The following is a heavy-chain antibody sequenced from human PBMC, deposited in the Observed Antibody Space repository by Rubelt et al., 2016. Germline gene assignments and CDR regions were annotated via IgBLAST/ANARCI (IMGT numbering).Heavy chain of an antibody. V-gene: IGHV1-18*01. CDR1: GYTFTSYG. CDR2: ISAYHGNT. Sequence: QVQLVQSGAEVKKPGASVKVSCKASGYTFTSYGISWVRPAPGQGLAWMGWISAYHGNTNYAQKLQGKVTMTTYTSTSAAYMGLRSRRLDDPAVYYCSRRDGYNWDDAFDIWGQGTMVTVSS. J-gene: IGHJ3*02. CDR3: SRRDGYNWDDAFDI. D-gene: IGHD5-24*01.